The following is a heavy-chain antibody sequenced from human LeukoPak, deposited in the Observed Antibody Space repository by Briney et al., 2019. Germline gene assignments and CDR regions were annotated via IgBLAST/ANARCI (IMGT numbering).Heavy chain of an antibody. CDR2: INKDGIEK. D-gene: IGHD3-22*01. CDR3: ARESSSGYSAFDI. Sequence: GGSLRHSCAASGFTFRSYWMSWVRQAPGKGLEWVANINKDGIEKYYADSVRGRFTISRDNARNSLYLQMNSLRAEDTAVYYCARESSSGYSAFDIWGQGTMVTVSS. V-gene: IGHV3-7*01. J-gene: IGHJ3*02. CDR1: GFTFRSYW.